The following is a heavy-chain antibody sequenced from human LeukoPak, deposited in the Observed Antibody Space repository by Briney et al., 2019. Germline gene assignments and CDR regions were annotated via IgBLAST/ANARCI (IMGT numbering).Heavy chain of an antibody. J-gene: IGHJ5*02. V-gene: IGHV4-59*01. CDR2: IYYSGST. Sequence: SETLSLTCTVSGGSISIYYWTWIRQPPGKGLEWIGYIYYSGSTNYNPSLKSRVTISVDTSKNQFSLKLSSVTAADTALYYCARWYYYDSRRWFDPWGQGTLVTVSS. D-gene: IGHD3-22*01. CDR3: ARWYYYDSRRWFDP. CDR1: GGSISIYY.